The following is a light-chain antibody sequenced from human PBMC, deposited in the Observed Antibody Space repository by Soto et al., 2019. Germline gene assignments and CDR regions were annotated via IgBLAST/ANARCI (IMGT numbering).Light chain of an antibody. J-gene: IGKJ5*01. Sequence: EIVLTQSPGTLSLSPGDRATLYCRASQSVSSSNLAWYQQKRGQSPRLLIYGASSRATGLPARFSGSGSGTDFTLTISSLQSEDFAVYYCQQYNTWPPITFGQGTRLEIK. CDR1: QSVSSSN. CDR2: GAS. CDR3: QQYNTWPPIT. V-gene: IGKV3-15*01.